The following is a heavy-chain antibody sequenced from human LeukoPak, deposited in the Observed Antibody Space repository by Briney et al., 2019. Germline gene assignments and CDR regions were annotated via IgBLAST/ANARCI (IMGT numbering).Heavy chain of an antibody. CDR1: GFTFSDYW. CDR2: INQDGSRN. CDR3: ARNRGWRQFDY. D-gene: IGHD5-24*01. J-gene: IGHJ4*02. V-gene: IGHV3-7*01. Sequence: GGSLRLSCAGSGFTFSDYWIDWVRQAPGKGLEWVANINQDGSRNTYLESVMGRFTISRDNAKNSLYLQMSHLRVEDTAVYYCARNRGWRQFDYWGQGTLVIVSS.